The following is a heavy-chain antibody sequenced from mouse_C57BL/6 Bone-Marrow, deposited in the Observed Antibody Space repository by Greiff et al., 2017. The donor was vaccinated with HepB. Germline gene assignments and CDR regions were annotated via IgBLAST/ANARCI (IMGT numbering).Heavy chain of an antibody. D-gene: IGHD2-3*01. CDR2: IRSKSNNYAT. CDR3: VRQGKVDGYYGYYAMDY. Sequence: EVKLVESGGGLVQPKGSLKLSCAASGFSFNTYAMNWVRQAPGKGLEWVARIRSKSNNYATYYADSVKDRFTISRDDSESMLYLQMNNLKTEDTAMYYCVRQGKVDGYYGYYAMDYWGQGTSVTVSS. J-gene: IGHJ4*01. V-gene: IGHV10-1*01. CDR1: GFSFNTYA.